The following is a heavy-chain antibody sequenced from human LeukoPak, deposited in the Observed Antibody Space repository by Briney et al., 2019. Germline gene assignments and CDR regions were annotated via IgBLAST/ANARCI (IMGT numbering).Heavy chain of an antibody. CDR1: EMSLSAYY. CDR3: ARGFPPGSGSRGSHAFDV. Sequence: SETLSLTCAVSEMSLSAYYWNWIRQSPGKGLGWIGEINYGGSTKYTPSLEGRGTILIDTSKNQFSLKLTSVTAADTAVYYCARGFPPGSGSRGSHAFDVWGQGTMVTVSS. J-gene: IGHJ3*01. CDR2: INYGGST. V-gene: IGHV4-34*01. D-gene: IGHD6-19*01.